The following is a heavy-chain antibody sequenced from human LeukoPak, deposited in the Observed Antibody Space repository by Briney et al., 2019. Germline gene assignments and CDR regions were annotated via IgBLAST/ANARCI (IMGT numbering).Heavy chain of an antibody. D-gene: IGHD6-6*01. CDR1: GYTLTELS. J-gene: IGHJ5*02. Sequence: ASVKVSCTVSGYTLTELSMHWVRQAPGKGLEWMGGFDPEDGETIYAQKFQGRVTMTEDTSTDTAYMELSSLRSEDTAVYYCATYSTAARPHGYWFDPWGQGTLVTVSS. V-gene: IGHV1-24*01. CDR2: FDPEDGET. CDR3: ATYSTAARPHGYWFDP.